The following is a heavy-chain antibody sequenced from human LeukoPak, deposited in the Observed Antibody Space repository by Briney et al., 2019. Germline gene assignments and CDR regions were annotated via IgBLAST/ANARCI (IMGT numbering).Heavy chain of an antibody. CDR3: VTRVRSTGDY. CDR2: IKTKTEGGTT. D-gene: IGHD3-10*01. V-gene: IGHV3-15*01. Sequence: PGGSLRLSCEASGFTFSNVWMNWVRQAPGKGLEWIGRIKTKTEGGTTEYIAPVKGRLTISRDDSKNTVYLQMNSLQTEDTALYYSVTRVRSTGDYWGQGTLVTVSS. J-gene: IGHJ4*02. CDR1: GFTFSNVW.